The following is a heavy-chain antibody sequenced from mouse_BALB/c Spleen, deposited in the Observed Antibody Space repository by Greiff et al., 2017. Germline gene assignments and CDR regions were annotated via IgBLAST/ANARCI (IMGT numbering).Heavy chain of an antibody. CDR1: GFTFSSFG. V-gene: IGHV5-17*02. Sequence: EVQLVESGGGLVQPGGSRKLSCAASGFTFSSFGMHWVRQAPEKGLEWVAYISSGSSTIYYADTVKGRFTISRDNPKNTLFLQRTSLRSEDTAMYYWARVAVSTMITTYAMDYWGQGTSVTVSS. CDR2: ISSGSSTI. D-gene: IGHD2-4*01. CDR3: ARVAVSTMITTYAMDY. J-gene: IGHJ4*01.